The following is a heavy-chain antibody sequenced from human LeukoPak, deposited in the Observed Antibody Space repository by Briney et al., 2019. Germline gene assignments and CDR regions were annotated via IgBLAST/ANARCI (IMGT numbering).Heavy chain of an antibody. J-gene: IGHJ4*02. CDR2: ISYDGSDK. V-gene: IGHV3-30*03. CDR3: TTPGGSGWHPLVY. D-gene: IGHD6-19*01. Sequence: PGRSLTLSCAASGFIFSNSAMHRVRQAPDKALEWVALISYDGSDKYYRDSVRGRFTVSRDNSGNTLYLQMNSLRPEDTAVYYCTTPGGSGWHPLVYWGQGTLGTVSS. CDR1: GFIFSNSA.